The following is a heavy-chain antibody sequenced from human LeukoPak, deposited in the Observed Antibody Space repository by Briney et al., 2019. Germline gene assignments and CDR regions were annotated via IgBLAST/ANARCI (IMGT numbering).Heavy chain of an antibody. J-gene: IGHJ4*02. CDR2: INPDRGDT. CDR1: GYTFTGYY. Sequence: GSVKVSCKTSGYTFTGYYMHWVRQAPGQGLEWMGWINPDRGDTHYGQNFQGRVTLTTDTSISTAYMEVNILRSDDTAVYYCFREYSAGDYWGQGTLVTVSS. D-gene: IGHD2/OR15-2a*01. CDR3: FREYSAGDY. V-gene: IGHV1-2*02.